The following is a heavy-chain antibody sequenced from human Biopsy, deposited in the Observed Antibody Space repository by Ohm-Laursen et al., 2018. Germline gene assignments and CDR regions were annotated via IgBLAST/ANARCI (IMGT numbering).Heavy chain of an antibody. CDR3: ARPTNARAGGAPFDI. CDR1: GFTFSGFS. V-gene: IGHV3-21*01. CDR2: ISASGNHI. J-gene: IGHJ3*02. Sequence: SPRLSCAASGFTFSGFSMNWVRQAPGKGLEWVSSISASGNHIYYTDSVKGRFTVSRDNGKNSLYLQMNSLRAEDTAMYYCARPTNARAGGAPFDIWGQGTMVTVSS. D-gene: IGHD1-1*01.